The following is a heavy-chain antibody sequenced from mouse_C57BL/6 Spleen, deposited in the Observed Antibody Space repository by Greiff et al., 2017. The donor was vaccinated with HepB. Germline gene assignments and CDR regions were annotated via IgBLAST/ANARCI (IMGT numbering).Heavy chain of an antibody. J-gene: IGHJ2*01. CDR2: IHPNSGST. CDR1: GYTFTSYW. Sequence: VQLQQSGAELVKPGASVKLSCKASGYTFTSYWMHWVKQRPGQGLEWIGMIHPNSGSTNYNEKFKSKATLTVDKSSSTAYMQLSSLTSEDSAVYYCARDGEKYYCDYWGQGTTLTVSS. V-gene: IGHV1-64*01. CDR3: ARDGEKYYCDY.